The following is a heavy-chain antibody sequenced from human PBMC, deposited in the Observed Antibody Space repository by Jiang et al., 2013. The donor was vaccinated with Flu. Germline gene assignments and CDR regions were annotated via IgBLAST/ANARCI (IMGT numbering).Heavy chain of an antibody. CDR2: ISTTSTYI. J-gene: IGHJ6*02. D-gene: IGHD4-11*01. CDR1: GLSLSGNT. V-gene: IGHV3-21*01. Sequence: VQLVESGGGLVKPGGSLRLSCAASGLSLSGNTMNWVRQAPGKGLEWVSSISTTSTYIYYADSVRGRFTISRDNAKNFLFLQMNSLRVEDTAVYYCAREKPSKTYVHYYGMDVWGQGTTVSVSS. CDR3: AREKPSKTYVHYYGMDV.